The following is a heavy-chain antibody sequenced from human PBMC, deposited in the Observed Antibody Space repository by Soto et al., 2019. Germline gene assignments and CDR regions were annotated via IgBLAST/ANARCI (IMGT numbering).Heavy chain of an antibody. Sequence: SETLSLTCTVTGGAISGYYWTWIRQSDGEGLEWIGRIYSSGSTNYNPSLKSRVTIPLDTSMNYFSLRLSSVTAADTAVYYCARGQRFSDWFDPWGQGTLVTVSS. CDR2: IYSSGST. D-gene: IGHD3-3*01. J-gene: IGHJ5*02. CDR3: ARGQRFSDWFDP. CDR1: GGAISGYY. V-gene: IGHV4-4*07.